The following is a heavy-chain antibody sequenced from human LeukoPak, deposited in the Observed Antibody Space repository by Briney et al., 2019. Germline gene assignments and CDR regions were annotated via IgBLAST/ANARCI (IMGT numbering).Heavy chain of an antibody. V-gene: IGHV3-23*01. CDR3: AKGGTGYCSSSSCLYYFHY. CDR1: GFTFSTYA. Sequence: GGSLRLSCAASGFTFSTYAMSWVRQAPGKGLEWVSTISDSSATYYADSVKGRFSIFRDNSKNTLYLRMNSLRAEDTAVYYCAKGGTGYCSSSSCLYYFHYWGQGTLVTVSS. J-gene: IGHJ4*02. CDR2: ISDSSAT. D-gene: IGHD2-2*01.